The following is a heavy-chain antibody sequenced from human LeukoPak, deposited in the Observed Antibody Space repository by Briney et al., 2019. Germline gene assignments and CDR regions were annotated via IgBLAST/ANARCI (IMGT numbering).Heavy chain of an antibody. CDR1: GNSIGSGDNY. J-gene: IGHJ4*02. CDR2: IYASGST. Sequence: NPSQTLSLTCTVSGNSIGSGDNYWSCIRPPAGKGLEWIVRIYASGSTNYNPSLKSRVPISRATSKNHSSLRLSSVTAADTAVYYCARGRSAAAGTIRHFFDYWGQGTLVTVSS. CDR3: ARGRSAAAGTIRHFFDY. V-gene: IGHV4-61*02. D-gene: IGHD6-13*01.